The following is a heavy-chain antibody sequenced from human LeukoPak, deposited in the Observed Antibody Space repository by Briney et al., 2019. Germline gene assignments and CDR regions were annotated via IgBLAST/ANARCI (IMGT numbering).Heavy chain of an antibody. CDR3: AREGGSSNWEYFDY. CDR1: GFTFSSYE. V-gene: IGHV3-48*03. CDR2: ISSSGSTI. Sequence: GGSLRLSCAASGFTFSSYEMNWVRQAPGKGLEWISYISSSGSTIYYADSVKGRFTISRDNAKNSLYLQMNSLRAEDTAVYYCAREGGSSNWEYFDYWGQGTLVTVSS. J-gene: IGHJ4*02. D-gene: IGHD4-11*01.